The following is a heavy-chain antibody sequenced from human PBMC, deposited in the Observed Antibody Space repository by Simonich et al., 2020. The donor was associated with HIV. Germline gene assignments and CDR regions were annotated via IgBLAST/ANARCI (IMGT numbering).Heavy chain of an antibody. CDR3: ARGSLDSGSSYAFDI. CDR2: IWNDGSDK. D-gene: IGHD1-26*01. CDR1: GFTFCSYD. Sequence: QLQMVESGCGVFQPGRSQRLSCAASGFTFCSYDMHWVRQAPGKGLEGGAVIWNDGSDKYYADSVKGRLTISRDNAKNSLYLQMNSLRAEDTAFYYCARGSLDSGSSYAFDIWGQGTLVTVSS. J-gene: IGHJ3*02. V-gene: IGHV3-33*01.